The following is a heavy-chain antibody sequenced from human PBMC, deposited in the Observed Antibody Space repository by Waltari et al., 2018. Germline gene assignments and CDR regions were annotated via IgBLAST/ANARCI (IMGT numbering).Heavy chain of an antibody. CDR3: AKGPSTRTNWFDP. CDR2: ITSSGDRI. Sequence: EVQLLESGGGLVQPGGSLRLSCAASGFIFSTYAMSWVRQAPGKGLEWVSVITSSGDRIYYAGSVKGRFTISRDSSKNMLYLQTNSLRADDTAVYYCAKGPSTRTNWFDPWGQGTLVTVSS. D-gene: IGHD2-2*01. J-gene: IGHJ5*02. V-gene: IGHV3-23*01. CDR1: GFIFSTYA.